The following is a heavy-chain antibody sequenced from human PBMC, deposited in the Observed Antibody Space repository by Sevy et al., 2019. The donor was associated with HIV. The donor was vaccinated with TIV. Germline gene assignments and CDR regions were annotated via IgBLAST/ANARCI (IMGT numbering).Heavy chain of an antibody. CDR1: GFTFSSYG. CDR2: IWYDGSNK. Sequence: GGPLRLSCAASGFTFSSYGMHWVRQAPGKGLEWVAVIWYDGSNKYYADSVKGRFTISRDNSKNTLYLQMNSLRAEDMAVYYCARVRYYDSRGAFDIWGQGTMVTVSS. V-gene: IGHV3-33*01. D-gene: IGHD3-22*01. CDR3: ARVRYYDSRGAFDI. J-gene: IGHJ3*02.